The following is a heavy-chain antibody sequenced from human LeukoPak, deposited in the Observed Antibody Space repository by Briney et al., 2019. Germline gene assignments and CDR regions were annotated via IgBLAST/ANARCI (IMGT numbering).Heavy chain of an antibody. Sequence: SETLSLTCAVSGYSISSGYYWGWIRQPPGKGLEWIGSIYHSGSTYYNPSLKSRVTISVDTSKNQFSLKLSSVTAADTAVYYCALTEASTTLFDYWGQGTLVTVSS. D-gene: IGHD6-25*01. J-gene: IGHJ4*02. CDR1: GYSISSGYY. V-gene: IGHV4-38-2*01. CDR3: ALTEASTTLFDY. CDR2: IYHSGST.